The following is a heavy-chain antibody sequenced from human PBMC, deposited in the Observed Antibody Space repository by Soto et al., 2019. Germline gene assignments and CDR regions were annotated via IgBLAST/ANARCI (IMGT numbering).Heavy chain of an antibody. Sequence: QVQLVESGGGVVQPGRSLRLSCAASGFTFSSYGMHWVRQAPGKGLEWVAVIWYDGSNKYYADSVKGRFTISRDNSKNTLYLQMNSLRAEDTAVYYCARDDQVRGYSYGFDYWGQGTLVTVSS. CDR3: ARDDQVRGYSYGFDY. J-gene: IGHJ4*02. V-gene: IGHV3-33*01. D-gene: IGHD5-18*01. CDR2: IWYDGSNK. CDR1: GFTFSSYG.